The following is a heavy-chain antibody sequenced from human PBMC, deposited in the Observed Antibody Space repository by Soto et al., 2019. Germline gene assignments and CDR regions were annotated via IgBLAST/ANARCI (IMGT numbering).Heavy chain of an antibody. J-gene: IGHJ6*03. D-gene: IGHD5-12*01. Sequence: EVQVVESGGGLVQPGGSLRLSCAASGFTFSDYWMHWVRQAPGKGLVWVSRIKGDLITTNYADSVKGRFTISRDNARNTVSLQIGSLRAEDTAVYYCARGARGLYFMDVWGKGNTVTVSS. CDR2: IKGDLITT. V-gene: IGHV3-74*01. CDR3: ARGARGLYFMDV. CDR1: GFTFSDYW.